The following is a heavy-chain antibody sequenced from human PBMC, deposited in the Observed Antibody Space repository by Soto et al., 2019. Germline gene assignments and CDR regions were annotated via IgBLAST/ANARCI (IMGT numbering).Heavy chain of an antibody. CDR2: ISGSDDST. D-gene: IGHD6-6*01. J-gene: IGHJ4*02. CDR1: GFTFSSYA. CDR3: AKRSSSSTFDY. V-gene: IGHV3-23*01. Sequence: EVQLSESGGGLVQPGESLRLSCAASGFTFSSYAMSWVRQAPGKGLEWVSVISGSDDSTYYADSVKGRFTISRDNSKNTLYLQMNSLRAEETAVYYCAKRSSSSTFDYWGQGTLVTVSS.